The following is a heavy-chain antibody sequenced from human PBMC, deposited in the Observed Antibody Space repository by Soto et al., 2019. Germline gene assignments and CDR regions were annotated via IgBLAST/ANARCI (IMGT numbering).Heavy chain of an antibody. CDR1: GFTFSSYA. CDR3: ARGTIVARQHLDY. J-gene: IGHJ4*02. Sequence: QVQLVESGGGVVQPGKSLRLSCAASGFTFSSYAMHWASQAPGKGLEWVTVISIRGGDEYYAESVRGRFTISRDDSKNTLYLQMDSLRVEDTAVYYCARGTIVARQHLDYWGQGTLVTVSS. CDR2: ISIRGGDE. D-gene: IGHD6-6*01. V-gene: IGHV3-30*03.